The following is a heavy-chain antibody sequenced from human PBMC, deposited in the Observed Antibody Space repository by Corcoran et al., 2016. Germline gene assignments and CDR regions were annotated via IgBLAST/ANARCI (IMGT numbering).Heavy chain of an antibody. CDR1: GYTFTSYS. Sequence: QVQLVQSGGEVKKPGASVRVSCKASGYTFTSYSISCVRQAPGQGLEWMGWNSAYDGNTYYAQKFQGRVTMTTDASTTTDYMELRSLTSDDTAMYYCARSLTNEWMVRFSRAHWGQGTLITVSS. CDR3: ARSLTNEWMVRFSRAH. V-gene: IGHV1-18*01. CDR2: NSAYDGNT. J-gene: IGHJ4*02. D-gene: IGHD6-19*01.